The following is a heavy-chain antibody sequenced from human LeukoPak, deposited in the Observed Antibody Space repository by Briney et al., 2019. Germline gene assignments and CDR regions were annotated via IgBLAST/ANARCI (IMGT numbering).Heavy chain of an antibody. Sequence: SETLSLTCTVSGGSVSSGSYYWSWIRQPPGTGLEWIGEINHSGSTNYNPSLKSRVTISVDTSKNQFSLKLSSVTAADTAVYYCARGPYGDGTYYFDYWGQGTLVTVSS. V-gene: IGHV4-39*07. CDR2: INHSGST. CDR3: ARGPYGDGTYYFDY. CDR1: GGSVSSGSYY. J-gene: IGHJ4*02. D-gene: IGHD4-17*01.